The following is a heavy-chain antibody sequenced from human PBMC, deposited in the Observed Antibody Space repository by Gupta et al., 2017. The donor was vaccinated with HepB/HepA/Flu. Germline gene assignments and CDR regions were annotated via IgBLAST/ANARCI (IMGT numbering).Heavy chain of an antibody. CDR3: ASSSYHSPGTFDY. J-gene: IGHJ4*02. Sequence: QVQLVESGGGLVKPGGSLRLSWAASGFIFRDYYMNWIRQAPGKGLEWIAYISNTGSSRYYADSVKGRFSISRDNARNSLYLEVNSLRAEDTAVYYCASSSYHSPGTFDYWGQGILVTVSS. CDR2: ISNTGSSR. CDR1: GFIFRDYY. D-gene: IGHD1-7*01. V-gene: IGHV3-11*04.